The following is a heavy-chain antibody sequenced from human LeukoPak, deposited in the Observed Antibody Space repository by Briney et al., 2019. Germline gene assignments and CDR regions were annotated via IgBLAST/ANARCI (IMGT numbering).Heavy chain of an antibody. CDR2: IWSDATNE. V-gene: IGHV3-33*06. D-gene: IGHD4-11*01. Sequence: PGGSLRLSCEASGFTFSYFGMHWVRQAPGKGLEWVAVIWSDATNEYYADSVKGRLTISRDNFKNTVSLQMNSLRAEDTAVYYCAKDAQSGFDYSNSLEHWGQGSLVTVSS. CDR1: GFTFSYFG. CDR3: AKDAQSGFDYSNSLEH. J-gene: IGHJ4*02.